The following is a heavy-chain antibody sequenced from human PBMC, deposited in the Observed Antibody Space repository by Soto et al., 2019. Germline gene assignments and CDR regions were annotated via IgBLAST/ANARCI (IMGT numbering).Heavy chain of an antibody. D-gene: IGHD3-22*01. CDR3: AKDVWDSADYYDTVDYYYGMDV. CDR1: GFTFSSYA. J-gene: IGHJ6*02. V-gene: IGHV3-23*01. CDR2: ISGSGGST. Sequence: EVQLLESGGGLVQPGGSLRLSCAASGFTFSSYAMSWVRQAPGKGLEWVSAISGSGGSTYYADSVKGRFTISRDNSKNTLYLQMNSLRAEDTAVYYCAKDVWDSADYYDTVDYYYGMDVWGQGTTVTVSS.